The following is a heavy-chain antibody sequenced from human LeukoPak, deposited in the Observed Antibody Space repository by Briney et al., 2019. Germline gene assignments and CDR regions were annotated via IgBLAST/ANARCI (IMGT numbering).Heavy chain of an antibody. Sequence: SETLSLTCTVSGYSISSGYYWGWIRQPPGKGLEWIGNIYHSGNTYYNPSLKSRVTISVDTSKNQFSLRLSSVTAADTAVYYCARLQRGYCSGWGQGTLVTVSS. V-gene: IGHV4-38-2*02. CDR1: GYSISSGYY. J-gene: IGHJ4*02. D-gene: IGHD2-15*01. CDR3: ARLQRGYCSG. CDR2: IYHSGNT.